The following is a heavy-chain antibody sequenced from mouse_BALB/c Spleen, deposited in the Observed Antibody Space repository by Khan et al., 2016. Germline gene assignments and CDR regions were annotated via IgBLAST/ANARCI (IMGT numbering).Heavy chain of an antibody. Sequence: EVQLQESGPGLVKPSQSLSLTCSVTGYSITSGYYWNWIRQFPGNKLEWMGYISYDGSNNYNPSLKNRISITRDTSKNQFFLKLNSVTTEDTATXYCARVGSSHWFAYLGQGTLVTVSA. D-gene: IGHD1-1*01. CDR3: ARVGSSHWFAY. CDR1: GYSITSGYY. CDR2: ISYDGSN. V-gene: IGHV3-6*02. J-gene: IGHJ3*01.